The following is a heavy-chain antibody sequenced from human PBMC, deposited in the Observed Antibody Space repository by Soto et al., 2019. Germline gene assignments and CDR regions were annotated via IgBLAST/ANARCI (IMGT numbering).Heavy chain of an antibody. V-gene: IGHV3-30-3*01. J-gene: IGHJ2*01. CDR3: ARDRSIVQGPGWYFDL. Sequence: GGSLRLSCAASGFTFSSYAMHWVRQAPGKGLEWVAVISYDGSNKYYADSVKGRFTISRDNSKNTLYLQMNSLRAEDMVLYYCARDRSIVQGPGWYFDLWGRGTLVTVSS. CDR1: GFTFSSYA. CDR2: ISYDGSNK. D-gene: IGHD1-26*01.